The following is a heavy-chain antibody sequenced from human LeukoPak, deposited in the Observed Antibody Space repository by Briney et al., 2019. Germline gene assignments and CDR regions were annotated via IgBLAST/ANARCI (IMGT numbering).Heavy chain of an antibody. CDR3: ARRGGYYSNYPVDF. V-gene: IGHV5-51*01. CDR2: IYPGDSET. CDR1: GYSFTNYW. J-gene: IGHJ4*02. Sequence: GDSLKISCKGSGYSFTNYWIGWVRQMPGKGLEWMGIIYPGDSETRYSPSFQGQVTISADKSLSTAYLQWSSLKASDTAVYYCARRGGYYSNYPVDFWGQGTLVTVSS. D-gene: IGHD4-11*01.